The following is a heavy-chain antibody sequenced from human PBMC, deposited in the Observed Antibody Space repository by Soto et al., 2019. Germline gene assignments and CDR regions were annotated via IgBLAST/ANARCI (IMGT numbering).Heavy chain of an antibody. J-gene: IGHJ4*02. CDR2: IYTTGST. D-gene: IGHD1-26*01. Sequence: SETLSLTCTVSYGAMRSYYWSWSRQPAGKGLEWIGRIYTTGSTNYNPSLTSRVSMSIDTSKNQFSLNLTSVTASDTAVYYCARDRSGRVRYYFDSWGQGALVTVSS. CDR1: YGAMRSYY. V-gene: IGHV4-4*07. CDR3: ARDRSGRVRYYFDS.